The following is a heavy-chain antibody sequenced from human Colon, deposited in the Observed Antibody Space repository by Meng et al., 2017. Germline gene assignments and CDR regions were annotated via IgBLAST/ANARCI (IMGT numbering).Heavy chain of an antibody. V-gene: IGHV5-51*01. D-gene: IGHD2-15*01. CDR2: IYPGDSDT. Sequence: GESLKTFCKGSGYSFTSYWIGWVRQMPGKGLEWMGIIYPGDSDTRYRPSFQGQVTISADKSISTAYLQWSSLKASDTAMYYCARRYCSGGSCYLYWFDPWGQGTLVTVSS. CDR1: GYSFTSYW. J-gene: IGHJ5*02. CDR3: ARRYCSGGSCYLYWFDP.